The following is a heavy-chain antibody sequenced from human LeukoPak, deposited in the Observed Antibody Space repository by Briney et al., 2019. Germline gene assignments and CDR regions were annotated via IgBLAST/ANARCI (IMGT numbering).Heavy chain of an antibody. CDR1: GYTFTGYY. V-gene: IGHV1-2*02. J-gene: IGHJ5*02. CDR2: INPNSGGT. D-gene: IGHD3-9*01. Sequence: ASVKVSCKASGYTFTGYYMHWVRQAPGQGLEWMGWINPNSGGTNYAQKLQGRVTMTRDTSISTAYMELSRLRSDDTAVYYCARDLSPYYDILTGFDPWGQGTLVTVSS. CDR3: ARDLSPYYDILTGFDP.